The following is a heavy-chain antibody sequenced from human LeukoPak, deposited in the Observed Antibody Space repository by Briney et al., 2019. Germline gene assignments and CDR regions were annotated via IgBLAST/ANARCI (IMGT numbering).Heavy chain of an antibody. Sequence: GESLKISCAASGFTFSTYAMSWVRQAPGQGLEWVSAITGSGGSTYYADSVKGRFTISRDNSKNTLYLQMNSLRAEDTAVYYCAKALVGATAHAFDIWGQGTMVTVSS. V-gene: IGHV3-23*01. CDR1: GFTFSTYA. CDR2: ITGSGGST. D-gene: IGHD1-26*01. J-gene: IGHJ3*02. CDR3: AKALVGATAHAFDI.